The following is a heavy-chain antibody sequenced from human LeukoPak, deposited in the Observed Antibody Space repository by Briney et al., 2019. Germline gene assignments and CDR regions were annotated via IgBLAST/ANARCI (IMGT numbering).Heavy chain of an antibody. D-gene: IGHD6-13*01. CDR3: AREEIAAAGTWSGFDP. CDR1: GYTFTGYY. V-gene: IGHV1-2*02. CDR2: INPNSGGT. Sequence: ASVKASCKASGYTFTGYYMHWVRQAPGQGLEWMGWINPNSGGTNYAQKFQGRVTMTRDTSISTAYMELSRLRSDDTAVYYCAREEIAAAGTWSGFDPWGQGTLVTVSS. J-gene: IGHJ5*02.